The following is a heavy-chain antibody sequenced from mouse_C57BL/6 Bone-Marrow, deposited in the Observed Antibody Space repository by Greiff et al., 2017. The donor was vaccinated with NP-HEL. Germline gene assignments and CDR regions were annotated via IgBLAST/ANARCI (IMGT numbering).Heavy chain of an antibody. D-gene: IGHD1-1*01. CDR1: GYTFTSYW. V-gene: IGHV1-69*01. J-gene: IGHJ4*01. Sequence: QVQLQQPGAELVMPGASVKLSCKASGYTFTSYWMHWVKQRPGQGLEWIGEIDPSDSYTNYNQKFKGKSTLTVDKSSSTAYMQLSSLTSEDSAVYYCATSLYYYGSSYDGDYWGQGTSVTVSS. CDR3: ATSLYYYGSSYDGDY. CDR2: IDPSDSYT.